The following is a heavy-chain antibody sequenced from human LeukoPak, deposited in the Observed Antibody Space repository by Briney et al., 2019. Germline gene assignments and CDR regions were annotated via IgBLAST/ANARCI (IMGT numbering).Heavy chain of an antibody. CDR3: ARGVVVVARIGWFDP. J-gene: IGHJ5*02. Sequence: GGSLRLSCAASGFTFSSYSMNWVRQAPGKGLEWVSSINSSSSYIYYADSVKGRFTISRDNAKNSLYLQMNSLRAEDTAVYYCARGVVVVARIGWFDPWGQGTLVTVSS. D-gene: IGHD2-15*01. CDR1: GFTFSSYS. CDR2: INSSSSYI. V-gene: IGHV3-21*01.